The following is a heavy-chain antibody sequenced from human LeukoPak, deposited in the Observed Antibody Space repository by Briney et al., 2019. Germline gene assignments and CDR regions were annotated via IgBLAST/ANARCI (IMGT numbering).Heavy chain of an antibody. V-gene: IGHV1-2*02. CDR2: TNPNSGVT. CDR3: ARGGCNTGTCYSSWLDP. D-gene: IGHD2-21*02. CDR1: GYTFTDFY. Sequence: ASVKVSCKASGYTFTDFYIHWVRQAPGQGPEWMGWTNPNSGVTDYAQKFLGRVTMTRDTSISTAYMEMSSLTFDDTAVYFCARGGCNTGTCYSSWLDPWGQGNLVTVSS. J-gene: IGHJ5*02.